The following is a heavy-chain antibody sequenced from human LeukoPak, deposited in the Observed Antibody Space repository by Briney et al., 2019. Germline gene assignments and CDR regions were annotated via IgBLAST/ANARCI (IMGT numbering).Heavy chain of an antibody. D-gene: IGHD3-10*01. CDR1: GFTFSSYS. J-gene: IGHJ4*02. V-gene: IGHV3-21*01. CDR3: ASGITMVRGPTHFDY. CDR2: ISSSSSYR. Sequence: GGCLRLSCAASGFTFSSYSMNWVRPAPGKGLEWVSSISSSSSYRYYADSVKGRFTISRDNAKNSLYLQMNSLRAEDTAVYYCASGITMVRGPTHFDYWGQGTLVTVSS.